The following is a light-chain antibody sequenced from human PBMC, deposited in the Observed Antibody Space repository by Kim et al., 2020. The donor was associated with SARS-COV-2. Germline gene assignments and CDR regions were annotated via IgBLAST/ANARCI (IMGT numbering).Light chain of an antibody. CDR3: SSYTSSSTLV. V-gene: IGLV2-14*03. CDR2: DVT. J-gene: IGLJ2*01. Sequence: QSALTQPASMSGSPGQSITISCTGTSGDVGGYNYVSWYQQHPGKAPKLMIYDVTNRPSGVSNRFSGSKSGNTASLTISGLQGEDEADYYCSSYTSSSTLVFGGGTKLTVL. CDR1: SGDVGGYNY.